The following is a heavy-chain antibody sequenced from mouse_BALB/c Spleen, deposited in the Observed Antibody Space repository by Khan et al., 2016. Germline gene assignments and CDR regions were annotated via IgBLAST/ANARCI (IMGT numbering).Heavy chain of an antibody. Sequence: EVQLQEPGPSLVKPSQTLSLTCSVTGDPITSGYWNWIRKFPGNKLEYMGYISHSGSTYYHPSLKSRISITRDTSKNQYYLQLNSVTTEDTATYYCANMVTTYYFDDWRQGTTLTVAS. D-gene: IGHD2-1*01. V-gene: IGHV3-8*02. CDR3: ANMVTTYYFDD. J-gene: IGHJ2*01. CDR1: GDPITSGY. CDR2: ISHSGST.